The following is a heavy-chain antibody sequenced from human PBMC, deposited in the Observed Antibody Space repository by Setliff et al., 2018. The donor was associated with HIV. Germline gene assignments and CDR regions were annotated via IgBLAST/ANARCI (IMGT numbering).Heavy chain of an antibody. Sequence: SETLSLTCAVSDDSVSTFYWNWIRQPPGKGLEWIGFIHHTGSTVSNPSLKSRVTILMDLSRNQLPLHLASVTTADTAVYFCAPGEGVASTYYHDWGQGTQVTVS. CDR2: IHHTGST. V-gene: IGHV4-59*02. CDR3: APGEGVASTYYHD. CDR1: DDSVSTFY. D-gene: IGHD3-3*01. J-gene: IGHJ4*01.